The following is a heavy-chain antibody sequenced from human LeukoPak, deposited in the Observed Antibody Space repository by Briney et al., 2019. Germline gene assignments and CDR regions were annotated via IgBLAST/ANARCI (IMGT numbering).Heavy chain of an antibody. CDR2: INPSGGST. CDR3: ARVGGYYDSSGYPMGFDY. D-gene: IGHD3-22*01. V-gene: IGHV1-46*01. CDR1: GYTFTSYY. Sequence: GASVKVSCKASGYTFTSYYMHWVRQAPGQGLEWMGIINPSGGSTSYAQKFQGRVTMTRDMSTSTVNMELSSLRSEDTAVYYCARVGGYYDSSGYPMGFDYWGQGTLVTVSS. J-gene: IGHJ4*02.